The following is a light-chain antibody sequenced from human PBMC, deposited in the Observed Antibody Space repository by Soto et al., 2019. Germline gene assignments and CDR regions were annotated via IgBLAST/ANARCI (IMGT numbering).Light chain of an antibody. V-gene: IGLV2-14*03. J-gene: IGLJ2*01. CDR3: TSWTTSTTMI. CDR1: RSDIGAYNF. CDR2: DVN. Sequence: QSALTQPASVSGSPGQSITISCTGTRSDIGAYNFVSWYQQHPGEVPKLMLYDVNVRPSGVSNRFSGSKSGNTASLTISGLQAEDEADYYCTSWTTSTTMIFGGVTKVTVL.